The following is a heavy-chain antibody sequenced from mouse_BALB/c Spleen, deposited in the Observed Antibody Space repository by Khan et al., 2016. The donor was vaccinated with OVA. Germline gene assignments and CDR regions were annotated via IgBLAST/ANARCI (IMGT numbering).Heavy chain of an antibody. J-gene: IGHJ3*01. V-gene: IGHV1S135*01. D-gene: IGHD2-2*01. CDR2: IDPFSGGT. CDR1: GYSFTSYY. Sequence: EVQLQQSGPELMKPGASVKISCKASGYSFTSYYIHWVMQSHGKSLEWIGYIDPFSGGTTYNQNFKGKATLTVDKSSSTAYIHISNLKYEDSAVYYCTRHGYVAWFTYWGQGTLVTVSA. CDR3: TRHGYVAWFTY.